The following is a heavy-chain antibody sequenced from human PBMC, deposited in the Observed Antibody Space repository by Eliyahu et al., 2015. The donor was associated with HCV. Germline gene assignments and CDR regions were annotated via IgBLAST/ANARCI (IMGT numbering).Heavy chain of an antibody. CDR3: ARANYGDNDY. J-gene: IGHJ4*02. D-gene: IGHD4-17*01. V-gene: IGHV4-38-2*01. CDR2: IYHSGT. CDR1: GYSIGGGYX. Sequence: QVQLQESGPGLVKPSETLSLTXGVXGYSIGGGYXXXWVRQPPGKGLGWIGTIYHSGTYYNPSLKSRVTMSLHTSKNQFSLNLSSVTAADTAMYYCARANYGDNDYWGRGTLVIVSS.